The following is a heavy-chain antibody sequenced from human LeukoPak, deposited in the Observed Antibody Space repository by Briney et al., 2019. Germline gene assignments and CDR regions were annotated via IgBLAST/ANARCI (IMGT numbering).Heavy chain of an antibody. J-gene: IGHJ6*02. Sequence: GGSLRLSCAASGFTFSSYAMHWVRQAPGKGLEWVAAISYDGSNKYYADSVKGRFTISRDNSKNTLYLQMNSLRAEDTAVYYCARDLAIVGATYYYYGMDVWGQGTTVTVSS. V-gene: IGHV3-30-3*01. D-gene: IGHD1-26*01. CDR2: ISYDGSNK. CDR1: GFTFSSYA. CDR3: ARDLAIVGATYYYYGMDV.